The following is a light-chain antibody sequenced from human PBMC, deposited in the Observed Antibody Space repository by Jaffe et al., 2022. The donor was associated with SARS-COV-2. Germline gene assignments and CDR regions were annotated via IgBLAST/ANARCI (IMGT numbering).Light chain of an antibody. CDR1: QTVSSSY. CDR3: QHYGSSPGT. Sequence: EIVLTQSPGTLSLSPGERATLSCRASQTVSSSYLAWYHQKPGQAPRLLIYGASSRATGIPDRFSGSGSGTDFTLTISRLEPEDFAVYYCQHYGSSPGTFGQGTKLEIK. J-gene: IGKJ2*01. V-gene: IGKV3-20*01. CDR2: GAS.